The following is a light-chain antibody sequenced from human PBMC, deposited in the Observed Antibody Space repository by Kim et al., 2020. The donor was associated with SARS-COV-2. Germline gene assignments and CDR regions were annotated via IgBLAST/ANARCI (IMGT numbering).Light chain of an antibody. CDR2: KNN. J-gene: IGLJ3*02. CDR3: AGWDDNLNAEV. CDR1: SSNLGTNS. Sequence: GQRFTISCSGGSSNLGTNSVHWYQQFPGTAPEVLIYKNNQRPSGVPDRFSGSKSGTSASLAISGLQSEDEGDYYCAGWDDNLNAEVFGGGTQLTVL. V-gene: IGLV1-44*01.